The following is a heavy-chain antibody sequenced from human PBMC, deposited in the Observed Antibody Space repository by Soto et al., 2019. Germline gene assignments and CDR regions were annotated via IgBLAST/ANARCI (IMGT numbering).Heavy chain of an antibody. CDR3: AKALSPDTAMVTPATTYYFDY. J-gene: IGHJ4*02. CDR1: GFTFSSYA. CDR2: ISGSGGST. V-gene: IGHV3-23*01. D-gene: IGHD5-18*01. Sequence: GGSLRLSCAASGFTFSSYAMSWVRQAPGKGLEWVSAISGSGGSTYYADSVKGRFTISRDNSKNTLYLQMNSLRAEDTAVYYCAKALSPDTAMVTPATTYYFDYWGQGTLVTVSS.